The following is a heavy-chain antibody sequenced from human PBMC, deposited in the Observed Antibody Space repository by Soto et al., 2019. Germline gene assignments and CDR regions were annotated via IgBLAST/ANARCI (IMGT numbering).Heavy chain of an antibody. D-gene: IGHD3-3*01. V-gene: IGHV3-30*18. J-gene: IGHJ4*02. CDR1: GFTFSSYG. CDR3: AKGGVVFGVVIIRDYFDY. CDR2: ISYDGSNK. Sequence: WSLRLSCAASGFTFSSYGMHWVRQAPGKGLEWVAVISYDGSNKYYADSVKGRFTISRDNSKNTLYLQMNSLRAEDTAVYYCAKGGVVFGVVIIRDYFDYWGQGTLVTVSS.